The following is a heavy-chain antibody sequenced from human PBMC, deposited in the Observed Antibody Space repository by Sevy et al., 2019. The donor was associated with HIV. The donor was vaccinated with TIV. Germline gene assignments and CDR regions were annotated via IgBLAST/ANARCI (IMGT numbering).Heavy chain of an antibody. CDR3: ARGQWEHPY. Sequence: SETLSLTCAVYGGSFSGYYWSWIRQPPGKGLEWIGEIIHSGITNYNPSLKSRVTISIDTSKNQFSLKVKSVTAADTAIYYCARGQWEHPYWGQGTQVTVSS. CDR1: GGSFSGYY. V-gene: IGHV4-34*01. D-gene: IGHD1-26*01. CDR2: IIHSGIT. J-gene: IGHJ4*02.